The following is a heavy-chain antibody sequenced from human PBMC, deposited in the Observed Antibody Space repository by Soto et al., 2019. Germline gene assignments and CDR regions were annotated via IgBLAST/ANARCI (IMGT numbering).Heavy chain of an antibody. V-gene: IGHV3-15*01. CDR2: IKSKSDGGTI. J-gene: IGHJ3*02. CDR1: GFTFTNAW. CDR3: TTGPNRRPLAAFDI. Sequence: VQLVESGGGLVKPGGSLRLSCAASGFTFTNAWMTWVRQGPGKGLEWVGRIKSKSDGGTIDYAAPVKGRFTISRDDSKNTLYLQMNSLKTEDTAVYYCTTGPNRRPLAAFDIWGQGTVVTVSS.